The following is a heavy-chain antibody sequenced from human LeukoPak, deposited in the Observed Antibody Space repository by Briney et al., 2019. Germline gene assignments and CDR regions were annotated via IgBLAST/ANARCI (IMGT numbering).Heavy chain of an antibody. Sequence: PSETLSLTCTVSGGSISSGGYYWSWIRQPPGKGLEWIGYIYHGGSTYYNPSLKSRVTISVDRSKNQFSLKLSSVTAADTAVYYCARASLVVPHYFDYWGQGTLVTVSS. CDR1: GGSISSGGYY. CDR3: ARASLVVPHYFDY. CDR2: IYHGGST. D-gene: IGHD2-2*01. J-gene: IGHJ4*02. V-gene: IGHV4-30-2*01.